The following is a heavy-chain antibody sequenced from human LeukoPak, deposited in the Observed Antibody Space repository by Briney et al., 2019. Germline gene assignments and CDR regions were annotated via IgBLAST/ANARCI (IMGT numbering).Heavy chain of an antibody. CDR1: GGSISSYY. CDR3: ARLGSLRYFDWSHYYFDY. CDR2: IYTSGST. Sequence: AETLSLTCTVSGGSISSYYWSWIRQPPGKGLEWIGYIYTSGSTNYYPSLKSRVTISVDTSKNQFSLKLSSVTAADTAVYYCARLGSLRYFDWSHYYFDYWGQGTLVTVSS. D-gene: IGHD3-9*01. J-gene: IGHJ4*02. V-gene: IGHV4-4*09.